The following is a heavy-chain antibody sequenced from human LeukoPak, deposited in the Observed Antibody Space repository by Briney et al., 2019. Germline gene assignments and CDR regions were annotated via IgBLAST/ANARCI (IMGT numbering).Heavy chain of an antibody. CDR3: AKLPGLSIMLVSPGY. CDR1: GFTFSRYA. V-gene: IGHV3-23*01. D-gene: IGHD3-16*01. J-gene: IGHJ4*02. CDR2: ISGSGGRT. Sequence: PGGSLRLSYAASGFTFSRYAMTWVRQTPGKGLVWVSGISGSGGRTYYADSVQGRFTISRDNSKNTLYLQMNSLRAEDTAGYYCAKLPGLSIMLVSPGYWGQGTLVTVSS.